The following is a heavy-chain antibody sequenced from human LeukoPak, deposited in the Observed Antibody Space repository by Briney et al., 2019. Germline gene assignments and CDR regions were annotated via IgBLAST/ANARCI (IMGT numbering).Heavy chain of an antibody. V-gene: IGHV4-30-4*01. Sequence: SETLSLTCTVSGGSISSGDYYRSWIRQPPGKGLEWIGYIYYSGSTYYNPSLKSRVTISVDTSKNQFSLKLSSVTAADTAVYYCARGGRWLQFTPVYWGQGTLVTVSS. D-gene: IGHD5-24*01. CDR2: IYYSGST. CDR3: ARGGRWLQFTPVY. CDR1: GGSISSGDYY. J-gene: IGHJ4*02.